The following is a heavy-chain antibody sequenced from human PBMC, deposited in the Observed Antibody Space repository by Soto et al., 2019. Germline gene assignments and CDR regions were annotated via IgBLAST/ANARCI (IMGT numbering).Heavy chain of an antibody. CDR2: ISGSGGST. Sequence: GGSLRLSCAASGFTFSSYAMSWVRQAPGKGLEWVSAISGSGGSTYYADSVKGRFTISRDNSKNTLYLQMNSVRAEDTAVYYCAKDGLSGEATIADFDYWGQGTLVTVSS. J-gene: IGHJ4*02. CDR3: AKDGLSGEATIADFDY. CDR1: GFTFSSYA. V-gene: IGHV3-23*01. D-gene: IGHD5-12*01.